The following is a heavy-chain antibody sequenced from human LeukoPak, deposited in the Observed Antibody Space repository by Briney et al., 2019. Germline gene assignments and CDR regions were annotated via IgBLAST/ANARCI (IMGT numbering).Heavy chain of an antibody. CDR2: IWFDGSTQ. V-gene: IGHV3-33*01. CDR1: GFAFSTHG. D-gene: IGHD1-1*01. CDR3: VRDPQIDWNRPSPLS. Sequence: GGSLRLSCAASGFAFSTHGMHWVRQAPGKGLERVSVIWFDGSTQYYTDSVKGRFTISRDNSKNTLFLQMHSLRAEDTAVYYCVRDPQIDWNRPSPLSWGQGTLVTVSS. J-gene: IGHJ5*02.